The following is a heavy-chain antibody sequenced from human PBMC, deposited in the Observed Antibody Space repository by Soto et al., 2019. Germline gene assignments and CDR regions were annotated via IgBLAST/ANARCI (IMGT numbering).Heavy chain of an antibody. Sequence: SLTLSLTCSVAGGSISNVGDYRIWIHQHPGKGLEWIGYIYYSGSTYYNPSLKSRVTISVDTSKNQFSLKLSSVTAADTAVYYCARESWHYWLDPWGQGTLVTVSS. J-gene: IGHJ5*02. CDR1: GGSISNVGDY. CDR2: IYYSGST. V-gene: IGHV4-31*03. D-gene: IGHD6-13*01. CDR3: ARESWHYWLDP.